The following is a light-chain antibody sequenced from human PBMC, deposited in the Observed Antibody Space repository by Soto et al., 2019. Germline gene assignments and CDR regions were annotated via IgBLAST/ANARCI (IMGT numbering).Light chain of an antibody. CDR3: RQDYGDSWT. J-gene: IGKJ1*01. Sequence: TQMTQSPLSLSASVGEKIIITCRASRAVGSDVSWYQQKPGQAPKLVIYAASNLYTGVPSRFSGRRSGTEFTLTISSLQPEDFASYYCRQDYGDSWTFGQGTKVEIE. V-gene: IGKV1-6*01. CDR2: AAS. CDR1: RAVGSD.